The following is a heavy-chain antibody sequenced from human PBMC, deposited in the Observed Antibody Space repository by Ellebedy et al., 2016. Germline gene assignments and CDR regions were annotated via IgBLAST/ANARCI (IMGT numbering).Heavy chain of an antibody. Sequence: SLKISXATSGFTFDDYALHWVRQVPGKGLEWVSGMSWNSAAIGYGEAVKGRFTISRDSAKNYLYLQMNSLRVEDTALYFCAKGTMDYLHHWGQGTLVTVSS. V-gene: IGHV3-9*01. CDR1: GFTFDDYA. D-gene: IGHD3-10*01. CDR3: AKGTMDYLHH. CDR2: MSWNSAAI. J-gene: IGHJ4*02.